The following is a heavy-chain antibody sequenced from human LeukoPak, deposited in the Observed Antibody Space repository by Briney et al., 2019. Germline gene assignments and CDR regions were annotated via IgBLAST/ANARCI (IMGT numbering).Heavy chain of an antibody. J-gene: IGHJ4*02. CDR3: ARRYCSSTSCYTGMEYYFDY. V-gene: IGHV1-8*03. CDR2: MNPNSGNT. Sequence: ASVKVSCKASGYTFTSYDINWVRQATGQGLEWMGWMNPNSGNTGYAQKFQGRVTITRSTSISTAYMELSSLRSEDTAVYYCARRYCSSTSCYTGMEYYFDYWGQGTLVTVSS. CDR1: GYTFTSYD. D-gene: IGHD2-2*02.